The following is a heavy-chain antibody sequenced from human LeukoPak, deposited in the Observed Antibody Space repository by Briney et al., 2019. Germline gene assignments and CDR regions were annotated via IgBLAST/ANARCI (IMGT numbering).Heavy chain of an antibody. CDR3: ARAIHCSGGSCYSFWFDP. CDR1: GGSITNYY. CDR2: INHSGST. J-gene: IGHJ5*02. D-gene: IGHD2-15*01. V-gene: IGHV4-34*01. Sequence: PSETLSLTCTVSGGSITNYYWSWIRQPPGKGLEWIGEINHSGSTNYNPSLKSRVTISVDTSKNQFSLKLSSVTAADTAVYYCARAIHCSGGSCYSFWFDPWGQGTLVTVSS.